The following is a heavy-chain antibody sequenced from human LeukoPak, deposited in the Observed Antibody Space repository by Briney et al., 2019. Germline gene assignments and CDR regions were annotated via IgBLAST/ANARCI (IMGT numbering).Heavy chain of an antibody. V-gene: IGHV3-7*01. J-gene: IGHJ4*02. CDR1: GFTFDDYL. D-gene: IGHD2-2*01. CDR2: IHQDGREK. Sequence: HPGECLRLSCGAPGFTFDDYLMSWVRQATGQGLGWVANIHQDGREKYYLDSAKGRFTLSRDNARNSLYLQVNSLRAEDTAVYYCARGGTSGYSSTRHFWGGNYYFDYWGQGSLVTVSS. CDR3: ARGGTSGYSSTRHFWGGNYYFDY.